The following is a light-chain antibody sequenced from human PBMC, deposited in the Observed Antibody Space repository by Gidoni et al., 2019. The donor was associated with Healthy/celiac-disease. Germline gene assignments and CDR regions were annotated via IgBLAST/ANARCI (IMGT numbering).Light chain of an antibody. Sequence: QSVLPQRPSVSAAPGPKVTISCSGSSPNIGNNYVSWYQQLPGTAPKLLIYDNNKRPSGIPDRFSGSKSGTSATLGITGLQTGDEADYYCGTWDSSLSAGRVFGGGTKRTVL. V-gene: IGLV1-51*01. CDR1: SPNIGNNY. CDR2: DNN. J-gene: IGLJ2*01. CDR3: GTWDSSLSAGRV.